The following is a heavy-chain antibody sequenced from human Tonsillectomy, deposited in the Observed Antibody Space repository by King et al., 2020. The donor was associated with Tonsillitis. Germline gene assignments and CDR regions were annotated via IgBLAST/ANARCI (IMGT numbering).Heavy chain of an antibody. CDR1: GFTFRIYW. Sequence: VQLVESGGGLVQPGGSLRLSCAASGFTFRIYWMSWVRQAPGKGLEWVANTKQVGSEKYYVDSVKARFTISRDNAKNSLYLQMSRLRAEDTAVYYCARDFAEFDYWGQGTLVTVSS. CDR3: ARDFAEFDY. CDR2: TKQVGSEK. V-gene: IGHV3-7*01. D-gene: IGHD1-14*01. J-gene: IGHJ4*02.